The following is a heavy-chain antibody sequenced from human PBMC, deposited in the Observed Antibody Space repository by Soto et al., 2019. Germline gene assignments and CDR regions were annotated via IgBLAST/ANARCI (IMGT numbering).Heavy chain of an antibody. Sequence: SVKVSCKASGFTFTSSAFQWVRQARGQRLEWIGWIAVGSGYTNYAQRFQDRVTLTRDMSTATTYMELSRLTSEDTAIYYCAADATAWQQMVPSDYWGQGTLVTISS. CDR1: GFTFTSSA. J-gene: IGHJ4*02. D-gene: IGHD2-8*01. V-gene: IGHV1-58*01. CDR3: AADATAWQQMVPSDY. CDR2: IAVGSGYT.